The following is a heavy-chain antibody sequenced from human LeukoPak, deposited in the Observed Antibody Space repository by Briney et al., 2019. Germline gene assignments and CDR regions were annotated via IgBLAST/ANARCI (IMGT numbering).Heavy chain of an antibody. J-gene: IGHJ4*02. Sequence: GGSLRLSCAASGFTFSSYSMNWVRQAPGKGLEWVSSISSSSSYIYYADSVKGRFTISRDNAKNSLYLQMNSLRAEDTAVYYCARDRATMVRGVSLFDYWDQGTLVTVSS. CDR1: GFTFSSYS. CDR3: ARDRATMVRGVSLFDY. CDR2: ISSSSSYI. V-gene: IGHV3-21*01. D-gene: IGHD3-10*01.